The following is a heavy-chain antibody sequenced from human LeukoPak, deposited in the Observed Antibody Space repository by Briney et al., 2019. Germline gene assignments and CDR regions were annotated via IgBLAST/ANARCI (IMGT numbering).Heavy chain of an antibody. Sequence: KSSETLSLTCSVSGGSISSYYWSWIRQPPGKGLEWIGYIYYSGSTNYNPSLKSRVTISVDTSKNQFSLKLSSVTAADTAVYYCARGWPPGPHMDVWGKGTTVTVSS. CDR2: IYYSGST. V-gene: IGHV4-59*01. CDR1: GGSISSYY. CDR3: ARGWPPGPHMDV. J-gene: IGHJ6*03.